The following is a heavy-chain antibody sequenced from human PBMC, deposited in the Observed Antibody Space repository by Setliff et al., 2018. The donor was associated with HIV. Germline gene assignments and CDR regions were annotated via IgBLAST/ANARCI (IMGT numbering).Heavy chain of an antibody. J-gene: IGHJ6*02. Sequence: VASVKVSCKASGYTFTSYEINWVRQATGQGLEWMGWMNPNSGNTGYAQKFQGRVTMTRDTSTRTVYMELSSLRSEDTAVYYCAKDFQWSTVNTPLNYQNGMDVWGQGTTVTVSS. CDR1: GYTFTSYE. CDR2: MNPNSGNT. D-gene: IGHD4-17*01. CDR3: AKDFQWSTVNTPLNYQNGMDV. V-gene: IGHV1-8*02.